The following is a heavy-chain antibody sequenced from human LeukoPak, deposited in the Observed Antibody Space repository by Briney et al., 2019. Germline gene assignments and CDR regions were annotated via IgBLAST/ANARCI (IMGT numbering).Heavy chain of an antibody. CDR3: ARDPTTVVTLPYYFDF. CDR1: GGSFSGYH. V-gene: IGHV4-34*01. CDR2: INHRGRT. D-gene: IGHD4-23*01. J-gene: IGHJ4*02. Sequence: SETLSLTCAVYGGSFSGYHWNWIRQSPEKGLEWIGEINHRGRTYYNPSLASRVSMSVDTSKNQFSLKLSSVTAADTAIYYCARDPTTVVTLPYYFDFWGQGILVTVSS.